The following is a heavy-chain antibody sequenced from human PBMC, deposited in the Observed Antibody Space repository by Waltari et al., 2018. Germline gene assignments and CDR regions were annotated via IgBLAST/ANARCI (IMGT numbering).Heavy chain of an antibody. V-gene: IGHV4-34*01. Sequence: LLKPSETLSLTCAGYGGSFSGYYWSWIRQPPGKGLEWIGEINHSGSTNYNPSLKSRVTISVDTSKNQFSLKLSSVTAADTAVYYCARNTIQQQHGMDVWG. J-gene: IGHJ6*02. D-gene: IGHD5-18*01. CDR2: INHSGST. CDR1: GGSFSGYY. CDR3: ARNTIQQQHGMDV.